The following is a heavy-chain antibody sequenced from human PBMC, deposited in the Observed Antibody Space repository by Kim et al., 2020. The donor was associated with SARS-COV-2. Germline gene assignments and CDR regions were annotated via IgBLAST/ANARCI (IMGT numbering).Heavy chain of an antibody. Sequence: HADAVEGRLTISRDNAKNTLYLQMSSLGAEDTAIYFCVRDPTYSGDAFDFWGPGTLVTVSS. D-gene: IGHD2-21*01. V-gene: IGHV3-74*01. CDR3: VRDPTYSGDAFDF. J-gene: IGHJ4*02.